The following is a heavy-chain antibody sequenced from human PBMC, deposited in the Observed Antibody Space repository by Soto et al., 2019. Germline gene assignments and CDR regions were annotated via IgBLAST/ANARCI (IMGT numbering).Heavy chain of an antibody. Sequence: PGGSLRLSCAASGFTFSSYAMHWVCQAPGKGLEWVAVISYDGSNKYYADSVKGRFTISRDNSKNTLYLQMNSLRAEDTAVYYCARDWAGTYFDYWGQGTLVTVSS. V-gene: IGHV3-30-3*01. CDR3: ARDWAGTYFDY. CDR1: GFTFSSYA. CDR2: ISYDGSNK. J-gene: IGHJ4*02. D-gene: IGHD6-19*01.